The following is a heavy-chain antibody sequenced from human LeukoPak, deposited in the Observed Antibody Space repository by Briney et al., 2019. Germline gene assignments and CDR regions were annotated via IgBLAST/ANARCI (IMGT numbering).Heavy chain of an antibody. V-gene: IGHV4-59*12. CDR1: GGSISSYY. J-gene: IGHJ4*02. Sequence: PSETLSLTCTVSGGSISSYYWSWIRQPPGKGLEWIGYIYYSGTTNYNPSLKSRVTISIDTSKNQFSLRLSSVTAADTAIYYCAREYGKIDPTFDYWGQGTLVTVSS. CDR2: IYYSGTT. CDR3: AREYGKIDPTFDY. D-gene: IGHD4-17*01.